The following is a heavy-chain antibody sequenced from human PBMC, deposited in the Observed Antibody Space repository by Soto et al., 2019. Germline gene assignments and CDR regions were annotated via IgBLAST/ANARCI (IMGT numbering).Heavy chain of an antibody. CDR2: INHSGST. Sequence: LSLTCAVYGGSFSGYYWSWIRQPPGKGLEWIGEINHSGSTNYNPSLKSRVTISVDTSKNQFSLKLSSVTAADTAVYYCARGSMYCSGGSCYYASYYYYYMDVWGKGTTVTVSS. CDR3: ARGSMYCSGGSCYYASYYYYYMDV. J-gene: IGHJ6*03. D-gene: IGHD2-15*01. V-gene: IGHV4-34*01. CDR1: GGSFSGYY.